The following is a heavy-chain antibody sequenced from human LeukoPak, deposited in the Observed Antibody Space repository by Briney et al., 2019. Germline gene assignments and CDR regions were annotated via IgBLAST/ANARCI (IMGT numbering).Heavy chain of an antibody. J-gene: IGHJ4*02. CDR2: IRYDGSNK. CDR1: GFTFSSYG. V-gene: IGHV3-30*02. D-gene: IGHD1-26*01. CDR3: AKDKFSGSYYFDY. Sequence: GGSLRLSCAASGFTFSSYGMHWVRQAPGKGLEWVAFIRYDGSNKYYADSVKGRFTISRDNSKNTLYLKMNSLRAEDTAVYYCAKDKFSGSYYFDYWGQGTLVTVSS.